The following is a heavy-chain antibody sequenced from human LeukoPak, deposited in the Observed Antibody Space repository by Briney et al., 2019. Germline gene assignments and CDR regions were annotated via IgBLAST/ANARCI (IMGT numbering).Heavy chain of an antibody. D-gene: IGHD3-10*01. Sequence: GGSLRLSCAASGFTFSSYGMSWVRQAPGKGLEWVSAISGSGGSTYYADSVKGRFTISRDNSKNTLYLQMNSLRVEDTAIYYCVKVAKYYYGSETYFFERWGQGTPVTASS. CDR3: VKVAKYYYGSETYFFER. CDR2: ISGSGGST. CDR1: GFTFSSYG. J-gene: IGHJ1*01. V-gene: IGHV3-23*01.